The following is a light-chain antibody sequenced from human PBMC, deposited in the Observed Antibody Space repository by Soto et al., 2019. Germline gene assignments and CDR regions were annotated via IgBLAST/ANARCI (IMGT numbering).Light chain of an antibody. CDR2: AAS. V-gene: IGKV1-27*01. Sequence: EIRLTQSPSSLSAFVGDRVTIACRASHDINNFLAWFQQKPGKVPELLMYAASTLKSGVTSRFSGSGSGTDFTLTIDSLQPEDFATYYCQNYNSVPYTFGQGTKLEIK. CDR3: QNYNSVPYT. J-gene: IGKJ2*01. CDR1: HDINNF.